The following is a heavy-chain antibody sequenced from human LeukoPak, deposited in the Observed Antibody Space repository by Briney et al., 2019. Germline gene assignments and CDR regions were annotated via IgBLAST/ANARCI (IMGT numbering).Heavy chain of an antibody. CDR3: AHVDTTMVTSGFDV. J-gene: IGHJ3*01. CDR1: GFSLSTSGVG. D-gene: IGHD5-18*01. CDR2: ISRNDDK. V-gene: IGHV2-5*01. Sequence: SGPTLVKPTQTTCTFSGFSLSTSGVGVGWIRQPPGKALELLALISRNDDKRYSPSLKSRLTITKDTSKNQVVLTMTNMDPVDTATYYCAHVDTTMVTSGFDVWGQGTMVTVS.